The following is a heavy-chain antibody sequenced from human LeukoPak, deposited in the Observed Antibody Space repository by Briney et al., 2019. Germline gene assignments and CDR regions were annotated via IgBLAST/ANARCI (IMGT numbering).Heavy chain of an antibody. V-gene: IGHV3-30*18. CDR1: GFTFSTFA. D-gene: IGHD2-15*01. CDR2: ISYDGSNK. Sequence: GGSLRLSCAVSGFTFSTFAMIWVRQAPGKGLEWVAVISYDGSNKYYADSVKGRFTISRDNSKNTLYLQMNSLRAEDTAIYYCAKNGDRGAYCTGGTCYPYFYYYMDVWGKGTTVTI. J-gene: IGHJ6*03. CDR3: AKNGDRGAYCTGGTCYPYFYYYMDV.